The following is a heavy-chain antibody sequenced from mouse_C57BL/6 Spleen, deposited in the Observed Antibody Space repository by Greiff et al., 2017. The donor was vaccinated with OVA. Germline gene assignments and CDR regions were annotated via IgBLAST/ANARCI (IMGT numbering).Heavy chain of an antibody. J-gene: IGHJ4*01. CDR1: GFTFSDYG. D-gene: IGHD2-2*01. CDR2: ISSGSSTI. CDR3: ADGYGDYYAMDY. Sequence: EVKLMESGGGLVKPGGSLKLSCAASGFTFSDYGMHWVRQAPEKGLEWVAYISSGSSTIYYADTVKGRFTISRDNAKNTLFLQMTSLRSEDTAMYYCADGYGDYYAMDYWGQGTSVTVSS. V-gene: IGHV5-17*01.